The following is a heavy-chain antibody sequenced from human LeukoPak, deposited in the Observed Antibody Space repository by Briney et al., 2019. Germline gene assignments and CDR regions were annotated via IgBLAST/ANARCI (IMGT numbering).Heavy chain of an antibody. D-gene: IGHD7-27*01. CDR3: ARDTRSDNWGIDY. CDR1: GYTFTGYY. Sequence: ASVKVSCKASGYTFTGYYMHWVRQAPGQGLEWMGWINPNSGGTNYAQKFQGRVTMTRDTSISTAYMELSRLRSDDTAVYYCARDTRSDNWGIDYWGQGTLVTVSS. V-gene: IGHV1-2*02. CDR2: INPNSGGT. J-gene: IGHJ4*02.